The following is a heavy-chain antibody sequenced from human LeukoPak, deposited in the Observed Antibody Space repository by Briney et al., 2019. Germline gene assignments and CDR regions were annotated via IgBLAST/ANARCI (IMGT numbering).Heavy chain of an antibody. CDR3: AKGFYGDRGVHY. CDR2: IYYSGST. CDR1: GGSISSSSYY. V-gene: IGHV4-61*01. D-gene: IGHD4-17*01. Sequence: SETLSLTCTVSGGSISSSSYYWSWIRQPPGKGLEWIGYIYYSGSTNYNPSLKSRVTISVDTSKNQFSLKLSSVTAADTAVYYCAKGFYGDRGVHYWGQGTLVTVSS. J-gene: IGHJ4*02.